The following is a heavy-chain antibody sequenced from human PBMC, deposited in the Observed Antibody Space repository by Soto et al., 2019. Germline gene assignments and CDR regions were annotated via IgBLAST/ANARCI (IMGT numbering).Heavy chain of an antibody. J-gene: IGHJ5*02. CDR3: ARGLGP. D-gene: IGHD3-10*01. CDR1: GGSISSGGYS. V-gene: IGHV4-30-2*01. Sequence: SETLSLTCAVSGGSISSGGYSWSWIRQPPGKGLEWIGYMYHSGSTYYNPSLKSRVTISIDRSKNQFSLKLSSVTAADTAVYYCARGLGPWGQGTLVTV. CDR2: MYHSGST.